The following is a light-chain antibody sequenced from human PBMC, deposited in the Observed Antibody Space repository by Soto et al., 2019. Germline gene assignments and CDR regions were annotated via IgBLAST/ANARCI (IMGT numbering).Light chain of an antibody. CDR1: QSVSSN. CDR3: QQYHSSPWT. Sequence: EIVMTQSPATLSVSPGERATLSCRASQSVSSNLAWYQQKPGQAPRLLIYGASTRATGIPARFSGSGSGTDFTLTISRVEPVDFAVYSCQQYHSSPWTFGQGTKVDIK. V-gene: IGKV3-15*01. J-gene: IGKJ1*01. CDR2: GAS.